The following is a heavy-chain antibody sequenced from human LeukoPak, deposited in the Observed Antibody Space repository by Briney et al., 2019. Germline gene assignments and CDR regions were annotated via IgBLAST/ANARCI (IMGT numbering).Heavy chain of an antibody. D-gene: IGHD6-13*01. V-gene: IGHV1-18*01. CDR3: ARESDSIAAAGNFDY. J-gene: IGHJ4*02. CDR2: ISAYNGNT. Sequence: ASVKVSCKASGYTFTSYGISWVRQAPGQGLEWMGWISAYNGNTNYAQKLQGRVTMTTDTSTSTAYMELRSLRSDDTAVYYCARESDSIAAAGNFDYWGQGTLVTVSS. CDR1: GYTFTSYG.